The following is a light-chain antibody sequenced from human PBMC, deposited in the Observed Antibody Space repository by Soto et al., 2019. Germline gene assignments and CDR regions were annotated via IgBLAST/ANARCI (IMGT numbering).Light chain of an antibody. V-gene: IGKV3-20*01. J-gene: IGKJ2*01. CDR3: LRYGGSPRT. CDR2: GAS. CDR1: QSISSDY. Sequence: EIVLTQSPGTLSLSPGERATLSCRASQSISSDYLAWYQHKPGQAPRLLIYGASSRATGIPDRFSGSGSGTDFILTISRLEPEDFAVYYCLRYGGSPRTFGQGTSLEI.